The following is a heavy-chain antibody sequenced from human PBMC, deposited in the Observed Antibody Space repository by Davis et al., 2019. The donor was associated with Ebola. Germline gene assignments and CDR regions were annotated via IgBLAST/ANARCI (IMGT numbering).Heavy chain of an antibody. V-gene: IGHV1-3*01. Sequence: ASVKVSCKASGYTFTSYGISWVRQAPGQRLEWMGWINAGNGNTKYSQKFQGRVTITRDTSASTAYMELSSLRSEDTAVYYCARDRVAAAGLWDYYYYGMDVWGQGTTVTVSS. D-gene: IGHD6-13*01. J-gene: IGHJ6*02. CDR1: GYTFTSYG. CDR3: ARDRVAAAGLWDYYYYGMDV. CDR2: INAGNGNT.